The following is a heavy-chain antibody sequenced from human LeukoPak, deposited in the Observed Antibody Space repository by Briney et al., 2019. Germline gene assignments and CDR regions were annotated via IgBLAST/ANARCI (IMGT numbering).Heavy chain of an antibody. Sequence: AASVKVSCKASGGTFSSYAISWVRQAPGQGLEWMGGIIPIFGTANYAQKFQGRVTITADESTSTAYMELSSLRSEDTAVYYCARVLPTVTTLISNHAFDIWGQGTMVTVSS. V-gene: IGHV1-69*13. D-gene: IGHD4-17*01. CDR3: ARVLPTVTTLISNHAFDI. J-gene: IGHJ3*02. CDR2: IIPIFGTA. CDR1: GGTFSSYA.